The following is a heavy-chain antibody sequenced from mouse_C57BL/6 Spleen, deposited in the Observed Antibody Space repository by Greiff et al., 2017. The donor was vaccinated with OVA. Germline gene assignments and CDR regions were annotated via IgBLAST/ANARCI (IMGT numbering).Heavy chain of an antibody. CDR3: ARLWDGGY. J-gene: IGHJ2*01. CDR1: GYTFTDYY. CDR2: INPNNGGT. V-gene: IGHV1-26*01. D-gene: IGHD4-1*01. Sequence: VQLQQSGPELVKPGASVKISCKASGYTFTDYYMNWVKQSHGKSLEWIGDINPNNGGTSYHQKFKGKATLTVDKSSSTAYMELRSLTSEDSAVYYCARLWDGGYWGQGTTLTVSS.